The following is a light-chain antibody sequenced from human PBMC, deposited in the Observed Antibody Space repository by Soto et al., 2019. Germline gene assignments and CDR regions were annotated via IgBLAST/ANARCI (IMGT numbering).Light chain of an antibody. J-gene: IGKJ5*01. CDR3: QQYFTTPLT. V-gene: IGKV4-1*01. Sequence: DIFMTQSPDSLAVSLGERATINCKSSQSLLFSSNNKNYLAWYLQKPRQPPKLLIYWASTRESGVPDRFSGSGSGTDFSLTISSLQAEDVAVYYCQQYFTTPLTFGQGTRLEIK. CDR2: WAS. CDR1: QSLLFSSNNKNY.